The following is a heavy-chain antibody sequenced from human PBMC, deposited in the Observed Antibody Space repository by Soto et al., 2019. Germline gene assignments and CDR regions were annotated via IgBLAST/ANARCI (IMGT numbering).Heavy chain of an antibody. CDR2: IYTSGST. J-gene: IGHJ6*02. CDR3: ARDRFLEWLLTPSGYYYGMDV. CDR1: GGSISSYY. V-gene: IGHV4-4*07. D-gene: IGHD3-3*01. Sequence: SETLSLTCTVSGGSISSYYWSWIRQPAWKGLEWIGRIYTSGSTNYNPSLKSRVTMSVDTSKNQFSLKLSSVTAADTAVYYCARDRFLEWLLTPSGYYYGMDVWGQGTTVTVSS.